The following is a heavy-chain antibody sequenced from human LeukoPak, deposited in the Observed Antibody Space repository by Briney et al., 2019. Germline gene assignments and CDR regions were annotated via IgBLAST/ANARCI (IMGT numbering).Heavy chain of an antibody. CDR1: GVTFSSNS. V-gene: IGHV3-21*01. CDR2: ISNSSSYI. D-gene: IGHD1-26*01. CDR3: GGDTSALGTAFDI. J-gene: IGHJ3*02. Sequence: PAGSLRLSCAASGVTFSSNSMNWVRQAPGKGLQWVSCISNSSSYIYYEDSVKGRFTISRDNAKNSLYLKMNTVTAEDTAVYYCGGDTSALGTAFDIWGQGTMVTVSS.